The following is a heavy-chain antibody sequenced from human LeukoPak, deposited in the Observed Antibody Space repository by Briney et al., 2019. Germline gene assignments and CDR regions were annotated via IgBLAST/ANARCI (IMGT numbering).Heavy chain of an antibody. CDR1: GFTFSNYW. Sequence: GGSLRLSCAASGFTFSNYWMHWVRQVPGEGLVWVSRINTDGSSLNYADSVKGRFNISRDNAKNTLYLHMSSLRAEDSAVYYCARDMGGIVGFYYFYMDVWGKGTTVTVSS. CDR2: INTDGSSL. CDR3: ARDMGGIVGFYYFYMDV. V-gene: IGHV3-74*01. J-gene: IGHJ6*03. D-gene: IGHD3-16*02.